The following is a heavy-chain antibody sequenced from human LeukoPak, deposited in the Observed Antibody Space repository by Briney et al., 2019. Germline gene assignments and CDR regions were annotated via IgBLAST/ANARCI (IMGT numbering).Heavy chain of an antibody. Sequence: SETLSLTCTVSGYSISSGFYWGWIRQPPGKGLECIGSIYHSGSTYYNPSLKSRVTISVDTSKNQFSLKLSSVTAADTAVYYCARGFLDILTGYYHFDPWGQGTLVTVSS. CDR2: IYHSGST. D-gene: IGHD3-9*01. CDR1: GYSISSGFY. J-gene: IGHJ5*02. V-gene: IGHV4-38-2*02. CDR3: ARGFLDILTGYYHFDP.